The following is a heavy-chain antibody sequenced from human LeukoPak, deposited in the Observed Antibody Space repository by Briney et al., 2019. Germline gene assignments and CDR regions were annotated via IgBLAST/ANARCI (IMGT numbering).Heavy chain of an antibody. D-gene: IGHD6-13*01. CDR1: GFTFSSYA. Sequence: GGSLRLSCAASGFTFSSYAMSWVRQAPGKGLEWVSAISGSGGSTYYADSVKGRFTISRDNSKNTLYLQMNSLRAEDTAVYYCARNRGTIAAAGTGEVYYYYGMDVWGQGTTVTVSS. CDR2: ISGSGGST. CDR3: ARNRGTIAAAGTGEVYYYYGMDV. J-gene: IGHJ6*02. V-gene: IGHV3-23*01.